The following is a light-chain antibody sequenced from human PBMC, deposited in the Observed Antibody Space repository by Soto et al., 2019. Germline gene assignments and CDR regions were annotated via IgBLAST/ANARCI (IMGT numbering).Light chain of an antibody. V-gene: IGKV3-20*01. CDR2: GAS. CDR3: QQYGNSRWT. Sequence: EIVLTQSPGTLSLSPGDRATLSCRASQSVSTNYLAWYQQKPGQAPRLLIYGASSRATGIPDRFSGSGSGTDFTLTISGLEPEDFAVYYCQQYGNSRWTFGQGSKVAIK. CDR1: QSVSTNY. J-gene: IGKJ1*01.